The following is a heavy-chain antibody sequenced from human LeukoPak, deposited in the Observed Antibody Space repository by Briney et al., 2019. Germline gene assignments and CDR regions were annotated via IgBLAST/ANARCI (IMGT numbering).Heavy chain of an antibody. J-gene: IGHJ3*02. CDR1: GFTVSDYY. D-gene: IGHD4-17*01. CDR2: ISSSGSSI. Sequence: GGSLRLSCAASGFTVSDYYMSWIRQAPGKGLEWVSYISSSGSSIYYADSVEGRFTISRDNAKNSLYLQMDSLRAEDTAVYFCARDGLPTTGTLDAFDIWGQGTMVTVSS. CDR3: ARDGLPTTGTLDAFDI. V-gene: IGHV3-11*04.